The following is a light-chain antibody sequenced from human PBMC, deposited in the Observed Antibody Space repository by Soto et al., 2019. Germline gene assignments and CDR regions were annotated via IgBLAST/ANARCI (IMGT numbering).Light chain of an antibody. CDR3: QHYSSPFT. Sequence: EVVLTQSPDTLSLSPGERATLSCRASQSVISSYLAWYQQKPGQAPRLLIYGTSVRATGIPDRFSGSGSGTDFTLTISRLEPEDFAVYYCQHYSSPFTFGPGTKVDI. J-gene: IGKJ3*01. CDR2: GTS. V-gene: IGKV3-20*01. CDR1: QSVISSY.